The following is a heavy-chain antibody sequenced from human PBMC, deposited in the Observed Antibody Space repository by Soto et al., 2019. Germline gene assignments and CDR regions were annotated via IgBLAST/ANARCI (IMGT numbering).Heavy chain of an antibody. CDR2: IWYDGSNK. CDR3: ANMVDTAMGDYYYGMDV. V-gene: IGHV3-30*02. CDR1: GFTFSSYG. J-gene: IGHJ6*02. D-gene: IGHD5-18*01. Sequence: GGSLRLSCAASGFTFSSYGMHWVRQAPGKGLEWVAVIWYDGSNKYYADSVKGRFTISRDNSKNTLYLQMNSLRAEDTAVYYCANMVDTAMGDYYYGMDVWGQGATVTVSS.